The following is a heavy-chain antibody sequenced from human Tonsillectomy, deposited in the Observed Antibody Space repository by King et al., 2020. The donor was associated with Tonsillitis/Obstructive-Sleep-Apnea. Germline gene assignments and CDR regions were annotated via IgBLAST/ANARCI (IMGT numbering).Heavy chain of an antibody. CDR3: ASWSGDVRLVAPFDF. D-gene: IGHD6-6*01. V-gene: IGHV4-34*01. CDR1: GGSFSGYS. J-gene: IGHJ4*02. CDR2: ITHRGKS. Sequence: VQLQQWGSGLLKPSETLSLTCAVHGGSFSGYSWSWLRQPPGKRPEWIGEITHRGKSYSNPSLKSRVTLSVDTSKKQFSLSLTSVTAAGTGVYYCASWSGDVRLVAPFDFWSQGTLVNVSP.